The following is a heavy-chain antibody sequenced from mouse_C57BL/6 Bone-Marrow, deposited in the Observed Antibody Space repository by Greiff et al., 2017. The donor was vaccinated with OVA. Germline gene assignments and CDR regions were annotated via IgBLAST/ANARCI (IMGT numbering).Heavy chain of an antibody. CDR3: ATESFLLFDY. J-gene: IGHJ2*01. CDR1: GYTFTSYW. V-gene: IGHV1-64*01. Sequence: QVQLQQPGAELVKPGASVKLSCKASGYTFTSYWMHRVKQRPGQGLEWIGMIHPNSGSTNYNEKFKSKATLTVDKSSSTAYMQLSSLTSEDSAVYYCATESFLLFDYWGQGTTLTVSS. CDR2: IHPNSGST.